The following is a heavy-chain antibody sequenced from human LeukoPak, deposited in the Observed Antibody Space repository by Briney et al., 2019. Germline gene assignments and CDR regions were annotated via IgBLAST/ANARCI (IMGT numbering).Heavy chain of an antibody. D-gene: IGHD2-2*02. CDR3: ARDAIGGEYCSSTSCYTNFDY. V-gene: IGHV3-30-3*01. Sequence: GRSLRLSCAASGFTFSSYAMHWVRQAPGKGLEWVAVISYDGSNKYYADSVKGRFTISRDNPKNTLYLQMNSLRAEDTAVYYCARDAIGGEYCSSTSCYTNFDYWGQGTLVTVSS. CDR2: ISYDGSNK. J-gene: IGHJ4*02. CDR1: GFTFSSYA.